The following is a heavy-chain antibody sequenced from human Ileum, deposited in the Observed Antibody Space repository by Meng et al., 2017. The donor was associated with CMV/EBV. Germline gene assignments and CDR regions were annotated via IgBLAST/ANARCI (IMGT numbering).Heavy chain of an antibody. Sequence: SETLSLTCTVSGGPISSSSYYWGWIRQPPGMGLEWIGRIYYSGSTYYNPSLKSRVTISVDTSKNQFSLKLSSVTAADAAVYYCARGVSRYYYYYGMDVWGQGTTVTVSS. CDR1: GGPISSSSYY. J-gene: IGHJ6*02. D-gene: IGHD2-8*01. CDR2: IYYSGST. CDR3: ARGVSRYYYYYGMDV. V-gene: IGHV4-39*07.